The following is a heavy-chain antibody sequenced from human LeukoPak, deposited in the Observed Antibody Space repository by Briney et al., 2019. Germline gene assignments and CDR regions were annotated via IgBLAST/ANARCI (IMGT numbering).Heavy chain of an antibody. CDR1: GGSITSGSYY. V-gene: IGHV4-31*03. CDR2: IYYSGST. J-gene: IGHJ5*02. Sequence: SETLSLTCTVSGGSITSGSYYWSWIRQHPGKGLEWIGYIYYSGSTYYNPSLKGRVTISIDTSKNQFSLKLTSVTAADTAVYYCARDRVRGTITYAGFDPWGRGPWSPSP. CDR3: ARDRVRGTITYAGFDP. D-gene: IGHD3-10*01.